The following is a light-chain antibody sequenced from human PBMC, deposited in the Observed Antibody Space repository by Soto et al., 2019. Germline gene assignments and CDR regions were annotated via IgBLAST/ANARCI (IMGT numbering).Light chain of an antibody. CDR1: QGVGSN. J-gene: IGKJ1*01. V-gene: IGKV3-15*01. CDR2: GAS. Sequence: EIVMTQSPATLSVSPGERATLSCRASQGVGSNLAWYQQKPGQAPRLLIYGASTRATGIPARFSGSGSGTEFTLTISSLQPDDLATYYCQHYNSYSEAVGQGTKVDIK. CDR3: QHYNSYSEA.